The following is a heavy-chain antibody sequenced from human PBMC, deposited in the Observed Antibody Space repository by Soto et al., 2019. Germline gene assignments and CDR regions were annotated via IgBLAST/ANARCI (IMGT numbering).Heavy chain of an antibody. CDR3: ARYPSYRPHFDY. CDR1: GFTFSTYG. Sequence: PGGSLRLSCAASGFTFSTYGMHWVRQAPGKGLEWVAVISYDGNEKHYADSVKGRFTISRDNSKDTLSLQMNSLRAEDTAVYYCARYPSYRPHFDYWGQGTLVTVSS. J-gene: IGHJ4*02. V-gene: IGHV3-30*03. CDR2: ISYDGNEK. D-gene: IGHD3-16*02.